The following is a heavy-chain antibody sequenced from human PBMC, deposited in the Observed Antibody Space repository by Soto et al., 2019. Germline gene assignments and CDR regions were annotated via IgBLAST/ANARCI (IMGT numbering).Heavy chain of an antibody. CDR2: IYYSGST. CDR3: ARGRGAAIVRGKYRLAV. Sequence: PSETLSLTCTVSGGSVSSGSYYWSWIRQPPGKGLEWIGYIYYSGSTNYNPSLKSRVTISVDTSKNQFSLKLSSVTAADTAVYYCARGRGAAIVRGKYRLAVWGQGTTVPVSS. D-gene: IGHD3-10*01. V-gene: IGHV4-61*01. J-gene: IGHJ6*02. CDR1: GGSVSSGSYY.